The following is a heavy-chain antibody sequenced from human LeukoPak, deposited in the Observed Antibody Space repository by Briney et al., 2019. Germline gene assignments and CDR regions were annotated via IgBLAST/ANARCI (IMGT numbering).Heavy chain of an antibody. Sequence: SETLSLTCTVSGVSISSYYWSWIRQPAGKGLEWIGRIYTSGSTNYNPPLKSRVTMSVDTSKNQFSLQLNSVTPEDTAVYYCARNVRLGSGELSFAPFKNWFDPWGQGTLVTVSS. CDR3: ARNVRLGSGELSFAPFKNWFDP. CDR1: GVSISSYY. CDR2: IYTSGST. J-gene: IGHJ5*02. D-gene: IGHD3-16*02. V-gene: IGHV4-4*07.